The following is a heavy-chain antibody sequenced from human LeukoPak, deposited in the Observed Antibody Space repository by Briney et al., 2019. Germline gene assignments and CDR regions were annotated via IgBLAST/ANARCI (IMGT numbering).Heavy chain of an antibody. J-gene: IGHJ4*02. CDR2: ISSSSSYI. Sequence: GGSLRLSCAASGFTFSSYSMNWVRQAPGKGLEWVLSISSSSSYIYYADSVKGRFTISRDNAKNSLYLQMNSLRAEDTAVYYCATEDDYGDAGVDYWGQGTLVTVSS. CDR1: GFTFSSYS. D-gene: IGHD4-17*01. V-gene: IGHV3-21*01. CDR3: ATEDDYGDAGVDY.